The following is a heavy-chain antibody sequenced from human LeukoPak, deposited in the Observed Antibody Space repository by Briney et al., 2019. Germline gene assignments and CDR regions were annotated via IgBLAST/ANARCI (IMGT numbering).Heavy chain of an antibody. J-gene: IGHJ6*02. Sequence: TSVKVSCKASGFTFRTSAMQWVRRARGQGLEWIGWIVAGSFNTEYAEKFQDRATITWDTSTFTVYMDLRGLTHDDTAVYFCAAWDHDDTSGCGHGSADWGQGTSVIVSS. D-gene: IGHD3-22*01. CDR2: IVAGSFNT. V-gene: IGHV1-58*02. CDR3: AAWDHDDTSGCGHGSAD. CDR1: GFTFRTSA.